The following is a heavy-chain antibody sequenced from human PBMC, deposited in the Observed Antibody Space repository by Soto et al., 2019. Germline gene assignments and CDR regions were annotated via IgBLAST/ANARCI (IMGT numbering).Heavy chain of an antibody. Sequence: ASVKVSCKASGYTFTGYYMHWVRQAPGQGLEWMGWINPNSGGTNYAQKFQGRVTMTRDTSISTAYMELSRLRSDDTAVYYCVSEIGYCTNGVCLIDYWGQGTLVTVSS. J-gene: IGHJ4*02. V-gene: IGHV1-2*02. CDR2: INPNSGGT. CDR3: VSEIGYCTNGVCLIDY. CDR1: GYTFTGYY. D-gene: IGHD2-8*01.